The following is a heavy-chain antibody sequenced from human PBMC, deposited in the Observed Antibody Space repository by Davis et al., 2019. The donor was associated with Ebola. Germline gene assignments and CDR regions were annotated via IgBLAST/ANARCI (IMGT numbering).Heavy chain of an antibody. D-gene: IGHD6-19*01. Sequence: PSETLSLTCTVSGGSISSSSYYWGWIRQPPGKGLEWIGSIYYSGSTYYNPSLKSRVTISVDTSKNQFSLKLSSVTAVDTAVYYCARSELDSSGWYNWYFDLWGRGTLVTVSS. J-gene: IGHJ2*01. CDR1: GGSISSSSYY. V-gene: IGHV4-39*01. CDR2: IYYSGST. CDR3: ARSELDSSGWYNWYFDL.